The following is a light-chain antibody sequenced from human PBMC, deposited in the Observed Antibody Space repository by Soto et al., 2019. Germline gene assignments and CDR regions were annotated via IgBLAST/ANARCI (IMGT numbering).Light chain of an antibody. CDR1: SSNIGAGYD. J-gene: IGLJ2*01. V-gene: IGLV1-40*01. CDR3: QSYDNTLDAVV. Sequence: QSVLTQPPSVSGAPGQRVTISCTGSSSNIGAGYDVHWYQQLPGTAPTLLISADRTRPSGVPDRFSGSKSGTSASLAITGLQAEDEADYYCQSYDNTLDAVVFGGGTKLTVL. CDR2: ADR.